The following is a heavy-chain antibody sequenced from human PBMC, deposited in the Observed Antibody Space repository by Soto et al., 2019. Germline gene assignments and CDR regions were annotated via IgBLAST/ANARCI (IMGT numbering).Heavy chain of an antibody. CDR2: ISSSSSYI. CDR1: GFTFSSYS. CDR3: ARASVVVPAAVDHYYYYYYLDF. J-gene: IGHJ6*03. Sequence: EVQLVESGGGLVKPGGSLRLSCAASGFTFSSYSMNWVRQAPGKGLEWVSSISSSSSYIYYGDSVKGRFTISRDNAKDSRYLEMYSLRAEDTAVYYCARASVVVPAAVDHYYYYYYLDFWGKGTTVTVS. D-gene: IGHD2-2*01. V-gene: IGHV3-21*01.